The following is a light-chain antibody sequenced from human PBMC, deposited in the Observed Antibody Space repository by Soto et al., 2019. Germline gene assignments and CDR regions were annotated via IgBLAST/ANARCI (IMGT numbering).Light chain of an antibody. Sequence: ETVRTQSPATLSVSPEEGATLSCRASQTINNNLAWYQQKPGQAHRLLIYDASNRATGIPARFSGSGSGTDFTLTISSLEPEDFAVYYCQQRSNWPTITFGQGTRLEIK. CDR3: QQRSNWPTIT. CDR2: DAS. CDR1: QTINNN. V-gene: IGKV3-11*01. J-gene: IGKJ5*01.